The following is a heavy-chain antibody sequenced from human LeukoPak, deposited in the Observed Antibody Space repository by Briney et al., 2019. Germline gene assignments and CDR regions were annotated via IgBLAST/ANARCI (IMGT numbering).Heavy chain of an antibody. CDR3: AREVVVVVAATQVWFDP. D-gene: IGHD2-15*01. J-gene: IGHJ5*02. CDR2: ISAYNGNT. Sequence: GASVKVSCKASGYTFTSYGISWVRQAPGQGLEWMGWISAYNGNTNCAQKLQGRVTMTTDTSTSTACMELRSLRSDDTAVYYCAREVVVVVAATQVWFDPWGQGTLVTVSS. V-gene: IGHV1-18*04. CDR1: GYTFTSYG.